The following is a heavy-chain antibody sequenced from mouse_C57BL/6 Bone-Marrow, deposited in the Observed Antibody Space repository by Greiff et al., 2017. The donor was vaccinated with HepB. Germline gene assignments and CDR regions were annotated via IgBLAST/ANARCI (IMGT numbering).Heavy chain of an antibody. J-gene: IGHJ2*01. V-gene: IGHV14-4*01. CDR1: GFNIKDDY. Sequence: VQLQQSGAELVRPGASVKLSCTASGFNIKDDYMHWVKQRPEQGLEWIGWIDPANGDTEYASKFQGKATITADTSSNTAYLQLSSLTSEDTAVYYCTTSGFDYWGQGTTLTVSS. CDR3: TTSGFDY. CDR2: IDPANGDT.